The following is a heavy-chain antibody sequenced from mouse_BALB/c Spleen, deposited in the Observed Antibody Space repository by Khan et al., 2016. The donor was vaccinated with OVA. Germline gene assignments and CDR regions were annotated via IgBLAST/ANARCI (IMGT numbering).Heavy chain of an antibody. J-gene: IGHJ2*01. Sequence: QVQLKESGPGLVAPSQTLSITCTVSGFSLTSYGVHWVRQPPGKGLEWLGVIWAGGGTTYNSALMSRLSISKDNSKSQVFLKMNSLQTDYTAMSYCARLEDVWGQGTTLTVSS. CDR2: IWAGGGT. CDR3: ARLEDV. CDR1: GFSLTSYG. V-gene: IGHV2-9*02.